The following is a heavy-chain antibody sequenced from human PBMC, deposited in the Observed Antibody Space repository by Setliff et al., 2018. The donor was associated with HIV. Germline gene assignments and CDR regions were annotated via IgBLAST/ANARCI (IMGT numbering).Heavy chain of an antibody. J-gene: IGHJ4*02. CDR1: GGTFSSYA. V-gene: IGHV1-69*10. D-gene: IGHD3-9*01. Sequence: SVKVSCKASGGTFSSYAISWVRQAPGQGLEWMGGIIPVLGIANYAQKLQGRVTITADESTSTAYMELSSLRSEDTAVYYCARGRSRYFDWLPSTLSYYFDYWGQGTLVTVSS. CDR2: IIPVLGIA. CDR3: ARGRSRYFDWLPSTLSYYFDY.